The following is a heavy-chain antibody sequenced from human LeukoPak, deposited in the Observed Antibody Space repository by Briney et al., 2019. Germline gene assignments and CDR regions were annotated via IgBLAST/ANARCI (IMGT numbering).Heavy chain of an antibody. D-gene: IGHD3-22*01. Sequence: GGSLRLSCAASGFTFSSYWMHWVCQGPGEGLVWVSRINSDGKSTSYADSVKGRFTISRDNAKNTLYLQMKSLRAEDTAVYLCAKSRAGSSGFYFDYWGQGTLVTVSS. CDR1: GFTFSSYW. CDR3: AKSRAGSSGFYFDY. CDR2: INSDGKST. V-gene: IGHV3-74*01. J-gene: IGHJ4*02.